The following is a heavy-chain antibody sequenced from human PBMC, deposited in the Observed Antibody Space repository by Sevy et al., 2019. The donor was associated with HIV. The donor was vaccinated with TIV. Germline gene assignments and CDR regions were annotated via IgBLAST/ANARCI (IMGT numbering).Heavy chain of an antibody. J-gene: IGHJ4*02. D-gene: IGHD3-22*01. CDR2: FDPEDGER. CDR3: AITREYYSDTSGYFDY. V-gene: IGHV1-24*01. CDR1: RYSLNKFS. Sequence: ASVKVSCRISRYSLNKFSMHWVRQAPGKGLEWMGSFDPEDGERIYGQKFQGRFSMTEDTSTDTAYMELSSLRPDDTAVYYCAITREYYSDTSGYFDYWGQRTLVTVSS.